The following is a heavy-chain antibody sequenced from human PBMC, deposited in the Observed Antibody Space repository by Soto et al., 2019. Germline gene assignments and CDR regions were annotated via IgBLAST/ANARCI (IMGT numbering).Heavy chain of an antibody. CDR1: GGSISSGGYY. CDR3: ARGFIPLGTFYYYYSSATPTFDY. CDR2: IYYSGST. D-gene: IGHD3-22*01. J-gene: IGHJ4*02. V-gene: IGHV4-31*03. Sequence: QVQLQESGPGLVKPSQTLSLTCTVSGGSISSGGYYWSWIRQHPGKGLEWIGYIYYSGSTYYNPSLKSRVTISVDTSKNQFSLKLSSVTAADTAVYYCARGFIPLGTFYYYYSSATPTFDYWGQGTLVTVSS.